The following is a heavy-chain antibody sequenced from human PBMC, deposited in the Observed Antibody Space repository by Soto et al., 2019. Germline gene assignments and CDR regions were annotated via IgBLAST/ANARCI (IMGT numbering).Heavy chain of an antibody. CDR2: ISSNGGST. D-gene: IGHD3-3*01. Sequence: GGSLRLSCAASGITFSNYVMSWVRQAPGKGLEYVSAISSNGGSTYYADSVKGRFTISRDNSKNTLYLQMSSLRAEDTAVYYCVKDLRFLQWSSSFDIWGQGTMVTVSS. CDR1: GITFSNYV. CDR3: VKDLRFLQWSSSFDI. V-gene: IGHV3-64D*06. J-gene: IGHJ3*02.